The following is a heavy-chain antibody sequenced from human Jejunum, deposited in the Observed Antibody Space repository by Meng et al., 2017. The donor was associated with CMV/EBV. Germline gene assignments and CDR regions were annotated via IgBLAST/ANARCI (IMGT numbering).Heavy chain of an antibody. CDR3: VRDILRVGITYYFDY. CDR2: ISGSGIRNTDFTV. V-gene: IGHV3-11*04. J-gene: IGHJ4*02. Sequence: YFLSWIRQAPGKGLEWISSISGSGIRNTDFTVQYADSVKGRFTISRDNAKNSLYLQVNSLRVEDTAVYYCVRDILRVGITYYFDYWGQGTLVTVSS. CDR1: YF. D-gene: IGHD1-26*01.